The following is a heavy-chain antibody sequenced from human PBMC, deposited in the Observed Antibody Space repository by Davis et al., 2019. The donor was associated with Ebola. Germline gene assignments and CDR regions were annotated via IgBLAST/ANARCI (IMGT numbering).Heavy chain of an antibody. CDR2: IGANGYNT. CDR3: ARVATDWFDP. J-gene: IGHJ5*02. Sequence: PGGSLRLSCAASGFSFSNCAMSWVRLSPRKGLEWVSSIGANGYNTYYANSVRGRFTISRDNAKNTLYLQMNSLRVEDAGLYFCARVATDWFDPWGQGTLVTVSS. CDR1: GFSFSNCA. V-gene: IGHV3-23*01.